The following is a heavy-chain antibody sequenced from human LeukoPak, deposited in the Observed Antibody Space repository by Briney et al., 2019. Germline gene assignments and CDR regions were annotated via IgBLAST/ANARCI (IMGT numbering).Heavy chain of an antibody. J-gene: IGHJ4*02. CDR2: VSYDGSHK. CDR1: GLTFSGYG. Sequence: GGSLRLSCTASGLTFSGYGMHWVRQVPGKGLEWVALVSYDGSHKFYADSVKGRFTISRNNSKNTLYLQMNSLRAEDTAVYYCAAREQNNYFDYWGQGTLVTVSS. V-gene: IGHV3-33*05. D-gene: IGHD1/OR15-1a*01. CDR3: AAREQNNYFDY.